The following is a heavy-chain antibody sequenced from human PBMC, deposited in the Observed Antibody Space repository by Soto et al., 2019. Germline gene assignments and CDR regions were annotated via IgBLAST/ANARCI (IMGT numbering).Heavy chain of an antibody. J-gene: IGHJ4*02. D-gene: IGHD3-10*01. Sequence: SQTVSLTCAMSGVSVSNNIVAWNCVRQSPSRGLEWLGRTYYRSKWHYDYAPSVRSRITINPDTSKNHFSLQLNSVSPEDAAVYYCERTLRGRGVKYFDEWGQGTLVNVSS. CDR3: ERTLRGRGVKYFDE. CDR2: TYYRSKWHY. V-gene: IGHV6-1*01. CDR1: GVSVSNNIVA.